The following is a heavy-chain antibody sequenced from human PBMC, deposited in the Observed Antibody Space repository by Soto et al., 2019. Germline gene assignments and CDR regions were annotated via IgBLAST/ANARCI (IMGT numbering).Heavy chain of an antibody. CDR3: ASSTPYYGDPKRDYYYGMDV. V-gene: IGHV4-59*01. CDR1: GGSISSYY. CDR2: IYYSGST. D-gene: IGHD4-17*01. Sequence: PSETLSLTCTVSGGSISSYYWSWIRQPPGKGLEWIGYIYYSGSTNYNPSLKSRVTISVDTSKNQFSLKLSSVTAADTAVYYCASSTPYYGDPKRDYYYGMDVWGQGTTVTVSS. J-gene: IGHJ6*02.